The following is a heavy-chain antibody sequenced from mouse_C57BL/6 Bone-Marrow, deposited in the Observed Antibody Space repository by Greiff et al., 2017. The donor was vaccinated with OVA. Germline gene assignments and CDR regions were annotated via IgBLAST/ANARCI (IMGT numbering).Heavy chain of an antibody. CDR1: GYAFSSYW. J-gene: IGHJ2*01. Sequence: VQGVESGAELVKPGASVKISCKASGYAFSSYWMNWVKQRPGKGLEWIGQIYPGDGDTNYNGKFKGKATLTADKSSSTAYMQLSSLTSEDSAVYFCARTTLTTVVADYWGQGTTLTVSS. D-gene: IGHD1-1*01. V-gene: IGHV1-80*01. CDR2: IYPGDGDT. CDR3: ARTTLTTVVADY.